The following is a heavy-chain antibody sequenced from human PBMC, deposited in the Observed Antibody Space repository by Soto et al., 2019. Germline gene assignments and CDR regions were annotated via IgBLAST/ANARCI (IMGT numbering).Heavy chain of an antibody. D-gene: IGHD2-2*01. CDR1: GFTFSSYS. Sequence: EVQLVESGGGLVQPGGSLRLSCAASGFTFSSYSMNWVRQAPGKGLEWVSYISSSSSTIYYADSVKGRFTISRDNAKNSLYLQMNSLRAEDTAVYYCARAHYDIVVVPAPPDWFDPWGQGTLVTVSS. V-gene: IGHV3-48*01. J-gene: IGHJ5*02. CDR3: ARAHYDIVVVPAPPDWFDP. CDR2: ISSSSSTI.